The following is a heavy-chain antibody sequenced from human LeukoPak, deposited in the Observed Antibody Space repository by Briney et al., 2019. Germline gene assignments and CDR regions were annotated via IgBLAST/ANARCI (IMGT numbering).Heavy chain of an antibody. CDR1: GGSISSYY. CDR3: ARDGGYCSGVTCYNHYYYMDV. D-gene: IGHD2-15*01. Sequence: SETLSLTCTVSGGSISSYYWSWIRQPPGKGLEWIGYVHYSGSTNYNPSLKSRVTMSVDTSKNLFSLKLTSVTAADTAVYYCARDGGYCSGVTCYNHYYYMDVWGKGTTVTISS. J-gene: IGHJ6*03. V-gene: IGHV4-59*12. CDR2: VHYSGST.